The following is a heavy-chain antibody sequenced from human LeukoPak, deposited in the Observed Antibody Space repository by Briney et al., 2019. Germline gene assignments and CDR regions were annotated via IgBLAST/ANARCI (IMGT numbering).Heavy chain of an antibody. J-gene: IGHJ4*02. CDR3: VREYFYDSSYFDY. Sequence: GGSLRLSCAASGFTFSNYWMHWVRQAPGKGLVWVSRIDTDESSTYYADSVKGRFTISRDNAKNTLYLQLNSLRAEDTAVYYCVREYFYDSSYFDYWGQGTLVTVSS. CDR2: IDTDESST. CDR1: GFTFSNYW. D-gene: IGHD3-22*01. V-gene: IGHV3-74*01.